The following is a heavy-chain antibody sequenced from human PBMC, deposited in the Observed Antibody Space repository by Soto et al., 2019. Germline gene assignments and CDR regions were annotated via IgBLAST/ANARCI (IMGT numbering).Heavy chain of an antibody. D-gene: IGHD3-16*01. V-gene: IGHV3-23*01. CDR3: ATFLGARDL. CDR2: IIGSGVST. J-gene: IGHJ2*01. CDR1: GFTFSRFA. Sequence: EVQMLESGGGLVQPGGSLRVSCAASGFTFSRFAMSLVRQAPGKGLEWVSSIIGSGVSTDYADSVKGRFTISRDNSKNTLYLQMNSLRAEDTAVYYCATFLGARDLWGRGTLVTVSS.